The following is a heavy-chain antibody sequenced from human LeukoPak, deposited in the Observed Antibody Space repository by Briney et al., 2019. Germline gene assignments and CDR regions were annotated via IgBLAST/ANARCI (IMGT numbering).Heavy chain of an antibody. CDR2: INHNGNVN. J-gene: IGHJ6*02. Sequence: PGGSLRLSCAASGFTMRNHWMNWARQAPGKGLEWVASINHNGNVNYYVDSVKGRFTISRDNAKNSLYLRMSNLRAEDTAVYFCARGGGLDVWGQGATVTVSS. D-gene: IGHD3-16*01. CDR1: GFTMRNHW. CDR3: ARGGGLDV. V-gene: IGHV3-7*03.